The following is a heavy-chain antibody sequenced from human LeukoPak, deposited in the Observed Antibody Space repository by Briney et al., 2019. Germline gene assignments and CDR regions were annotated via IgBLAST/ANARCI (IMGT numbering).Heavy chain of an antibody. J-gene: IGHJ4*02. CDR1: GGSFSGYY. CDR3: ARGSKGYSYGKIFDY. CDR2: INHSGST. V-gene: IGHV4-34*01. D-gene: IGHD5-18*01. Sequence: PSETLSLTCAVYGGSFSGYYWSWIRQPPGKGLEWIGEINHSGSTNYNPSLKSRVTISVDTSKNQFSLKLSSVTAADTAVYYCARGSKGYSYGKIFDYWGQGTLVTVSS.